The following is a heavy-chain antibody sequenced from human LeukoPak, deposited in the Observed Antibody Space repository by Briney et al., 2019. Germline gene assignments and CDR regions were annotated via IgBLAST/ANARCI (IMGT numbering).Heavy chain of an antibody. CDR1: GFTVSSNY. Sequence: GRSLRLSCAASGFTVSSNYISWVCQTPGKGLERVSVIYSCCSTYYADSMKGLFTISRDNSKNSLYLQMNMLRAEDTAVYYCASWGGSWEYNFDYWGQGTLVTVSS. CDR3: ASWGGSWEYNFDY. J-gene: IGHJ4*02. CDR2: IYSCCST. V-gene: IGHV3-53*01. D-gene: IGHD1-26*01.